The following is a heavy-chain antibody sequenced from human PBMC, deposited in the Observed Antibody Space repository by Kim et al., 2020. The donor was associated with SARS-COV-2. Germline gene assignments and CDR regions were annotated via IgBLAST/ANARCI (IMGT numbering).Heavy chain of an antibody. CDR2: IIPIFGTA. CDR1: GGTFSSYA. V-gene: IGHV1-69*13. CDR3: ARGEGELTTMTDPYYYGMDV. J-gene: IGHJ6*02. D-gene: IGHD4-17*01. Sequence: SVKVSCKASGGTFSSYAISWVRQAPGQGLEWMGGIIPIFGTANYAQKFQGRVTITADESTSTAYMELSSLRSEDTAVYYCARGEGELTTMTDPYYYGMDVWGQGTTVTVSS.